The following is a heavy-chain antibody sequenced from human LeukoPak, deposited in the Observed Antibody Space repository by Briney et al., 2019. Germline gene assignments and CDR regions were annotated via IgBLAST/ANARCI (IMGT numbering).Heavy chain of an antibody. D-gene: IGHD3-3*01. V-gene: IGHV3-23*01. CDR2: ISGSGGST. CDR3: AKGRLALRSIDY. CDR1: GFTFGSYA. J-gene: IGHJ4*02. Sequence: PGGSLRLSCAASGFTFGSYAMSWVRQAPGKGLEWVSAISGSGGSTYYADSVKGRFTISRDNSKNTLYLQMNSLRAEDTAVYFCAKGRLALRSIDYWGQGTLVTVSS.